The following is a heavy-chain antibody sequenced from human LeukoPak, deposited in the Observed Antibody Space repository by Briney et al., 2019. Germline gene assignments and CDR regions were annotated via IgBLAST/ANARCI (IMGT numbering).Heavy chain of an antibody. Sequence: HPGGSLRLSCEASGFSFPYGMSWVRQAPGKGLEWVANIKQDGSEKYYVDSVKGRFTISRDNAKSSLYLQMNSLRAEDTAVYYCARDYNLGQGTLVTVSS. CDR3: ARDYN. CDR1: GFSFPYG. V-gene: IGHV3-7*01. J-gene: IGHJ4*02. CDR2: IKQDGSEK.